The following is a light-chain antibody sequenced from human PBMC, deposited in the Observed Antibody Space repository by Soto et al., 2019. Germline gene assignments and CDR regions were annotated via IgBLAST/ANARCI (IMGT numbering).Light chain of an antibody. J-gene: IGLJ1*01. V-gene: IGLV1-40*01. CDR3: QSYDSGLSTYV. CDR1: SANIGTGYD. CDR2: GNN. Sequence: QRVTISCTGGSANIGTGYDVHWYQQVPGTAPKLLIYGNNNRPSGIPDRFSGSKSDTSASLAIAGLQAEDEADYYCQSYDSGLSTYVFGTGTKVTVL.